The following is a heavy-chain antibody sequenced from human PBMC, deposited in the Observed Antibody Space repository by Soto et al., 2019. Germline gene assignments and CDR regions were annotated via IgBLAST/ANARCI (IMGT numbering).Heavy chain of an antibody. CDR1: RGSVNSQTHF. Sequence: QVHLQESGPGLLKPSETLSLTCTVTRGSVNSQTHFWTWIRQPPGKGLEWIGYKYYSGISNYNPSLQSRVTISVDTSKNQFSLRLTSVTAADTAVYFCVREDMSGTYYFDAWGQGALVTVSS. CDR2: KYYSGIS. V-gene: IGHV4-61*01. J-gene: IGHJ4*02. CDR3: VREDMSGTYYFDA. D-gene: IGHD1-26*01.